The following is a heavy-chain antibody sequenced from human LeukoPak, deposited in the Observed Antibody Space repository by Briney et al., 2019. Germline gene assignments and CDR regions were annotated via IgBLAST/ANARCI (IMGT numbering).Heavy chain of an antibody. CDR1: GFTFSSYG. V-gene: IGHV3-23*01. D-gene: IGHD3-10*01. CDR3: ANLISRCGSHP. CDR2: ISGSGGST. J-gene: IGHJ5*02. Sequence: PGGSLRLSCAASGFTFSSYGMSWVRQAPGKGLEWVSAISGSGGSTYYADSVKGRFTISRDNSKNTLYLQMNSLRAEDTAVYYWANLISRCGSHPWGQGTLVTVSS.